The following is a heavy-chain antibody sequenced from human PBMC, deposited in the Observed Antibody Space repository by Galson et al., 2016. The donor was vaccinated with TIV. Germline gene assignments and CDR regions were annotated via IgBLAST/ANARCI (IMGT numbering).Heavy chain of an antibody. D-gene: IGHD5-18*01. Sequence: SVKVSCKASGGTFSSFALNWVRQAPGQGLEWIGEIIPGFGTVRSAQKFQARVTITADESATTSVMELSSLTSDDTAVYYCARTSYTPMGYWGQGTLVTVSS. CDR1: GGTFSSFA. CDR3: ARTSYTPMGY. J-gene: IGHJ4*01. CDR2: IIPGFGTV. V-gene: IGHV1-69*13.